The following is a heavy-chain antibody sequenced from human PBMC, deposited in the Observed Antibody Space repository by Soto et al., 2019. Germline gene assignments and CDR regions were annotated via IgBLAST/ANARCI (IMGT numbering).Heavy chain of an antibody. CDR2: IYPDDSDT. CDR1: GSPFTSHW. D-gene: IGHD2-15*01. J-gene: IGHJ6*02. CDR3: VRVPQNYHYSLTDV. Sequence: PGESLKISCKGSGSPFTSHWIGWVRQMPGKGLEWMGLIYPDDSDTRYSPSFKGQVTISVDRSINTAYLYWSSLKASDTAMYYCVRVPQNYHYSLTDVWGQGTTVTVSS. V-gene: IGHV5-51*01.